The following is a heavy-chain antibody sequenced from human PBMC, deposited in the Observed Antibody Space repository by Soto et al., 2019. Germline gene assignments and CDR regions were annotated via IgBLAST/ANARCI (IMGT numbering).Heavy chain of an antibody. Sequence: QVQLQESGPGLVKPSQTLSLTCTVSGGSISSGDYYWSWIRQPPGKGLEGIGYIYYSGSTYYNPSLKSRVTISVDTSKNQFSLKLSSVTAADTAVYYCARAAGGGGSGSYSLPDLFDYWGQGTLVTVSS. CDR1: GGSISSGDYY. CDR2: IYYSGST. D-gene: IGHD3-10*01. CDR3: ARAAGGGGSGSYSLPDLFDY. V-gene: IGHV4-30-4*01. J-gene: IGHJ4*02.